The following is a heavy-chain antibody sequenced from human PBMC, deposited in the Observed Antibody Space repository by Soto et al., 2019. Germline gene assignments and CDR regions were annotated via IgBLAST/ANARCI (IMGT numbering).Heavy chain of an antibody. CDR2: INPKRGGT. V-gene: IGHV1-2*04. CDR1: GYSFTDYH. CDR3: ARGDSTDCSNGVCSFFYNHDMDV. J-gene: IGHJ6*02. D-gene: IGHD2-8*01. Sequence: ASVNVSCMASGYSFTDYHIHWVRQPPAQGLEGLGRINPKRGGTSTAQKFQGWVTMTTDTSISTASMELTRLTSDDTAIYYCARGDSTDCSNGVCSFFYNHDMDVWGQGTTVTVSS.